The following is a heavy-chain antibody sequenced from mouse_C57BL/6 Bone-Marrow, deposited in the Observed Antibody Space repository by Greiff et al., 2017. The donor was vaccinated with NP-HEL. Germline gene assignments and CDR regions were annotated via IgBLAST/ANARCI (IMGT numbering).Heavy chain of an antibody. V-gene: IGHV1-81*01. CDR3: ARRLLWLRRRCDYYAMDY. J-gene: IGHJ4*01. CDR2: IYPRSGNT. Sequence: QVQLQQSGAELARPGASVKLSCKASGYTFTSYGISWVKQRTGQGLEWIGEIYPRSGNTYYNEKFKGKATLTADKSSSAAYMELRSLTSEDAAVYFCARRLLWLRRRCDYYAMDYWGQGTSVTVSS. D-gene: IGHD2-2*01. CDR1: GYTFTSYG.